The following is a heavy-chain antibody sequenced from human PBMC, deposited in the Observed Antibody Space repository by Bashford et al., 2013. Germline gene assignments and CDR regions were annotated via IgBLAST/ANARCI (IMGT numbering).Heavy chain of an antibody. CDR3: ARGGYRYAYDY. D-gene: IGHD5-18*01. Sequence: ASVKVSCTASGYTFTRHFFHWVRQAPGQGLEWMAWISPNNGGTNYAQSFQGRVTVTRDTSISTTYMELSGLRSDDTAMYYCARGGYRYAYDYWGQGTQVTVSS. CDR1: GYTFTRHF. CDR2: ISPNNGGT. V-gene: IGHV1-2*02. J-gene: IGHJ4*02.